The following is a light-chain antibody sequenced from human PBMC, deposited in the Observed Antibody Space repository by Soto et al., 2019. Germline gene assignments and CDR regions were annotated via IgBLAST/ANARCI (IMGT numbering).Light chain of an antibody. CDR3: GTWDSSLSAGV. CDR2: DND. Sequence: QSVLTQPPSVSAAPGQTVTISCSGRNSNIGNNFVFWYKQLPGTAPKLLIHDNDKRPSGIPDRFSGSKSGASATLGITGLQTGDEADYYCGTWDSSLSAGVFGGGTKVTVL. CDR1: NSNIGNNF. J-gene: IGLJ2*01. V-gene: IGLV1-51*01.